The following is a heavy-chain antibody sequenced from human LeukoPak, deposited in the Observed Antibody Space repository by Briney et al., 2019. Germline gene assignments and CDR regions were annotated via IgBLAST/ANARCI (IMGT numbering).Heavy chain of an antibody. J-gene: IGHJ3*02. V-gene: IGHV1-18*01. D-gene: IGHD3-22*01. CDR3: ARDTVVTYYYDSSGCPFDT. CDR1: NYTFTSYG. CDR2: ISAYNGNT. Sequence: ASVTVSCKASNYTFTSYGISWVRQAPGQGLEWMGWISAYNGNTNYAQNFQGRVTMTTDTSTSTAYMELRSLRSDDTAVYYCARDTVVTYYYDSSGCPFDTWGQGTMVTVSS.